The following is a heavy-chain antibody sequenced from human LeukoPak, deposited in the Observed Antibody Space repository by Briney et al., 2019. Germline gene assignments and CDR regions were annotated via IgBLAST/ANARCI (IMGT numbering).Heavy chain of an antibody. Sequence: GASVKVSCKASGGTFSRYGIGWVRQAPGQGLEWMGGIIPVSGTANYAQKFQGRVTITADESTSTAYMELSSLRSEDTAIYYCATYCSSATCYIWGYYFDYWGQGTLVTVSS. CDR2: IIPVSGTA. D-gene: IGHD2-2*01. J-gene: IGHJ4*02. CDR3: ATYCSSATCYIWGYYFDY. CDR1: GGTFSRYG. V-gene: IGHV1-69*13.